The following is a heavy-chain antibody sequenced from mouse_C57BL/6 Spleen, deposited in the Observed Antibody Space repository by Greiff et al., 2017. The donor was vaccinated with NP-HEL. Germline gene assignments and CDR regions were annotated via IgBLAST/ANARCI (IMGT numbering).Heavy chain of an antibody. D-gene: IGHD2-5*01. Sequence: VQLKESGPELVKPGASVKMSCKASGYTFTDYNMHWVKQSHGKSLEWIGYINPNNGGTSYNQKFKGKATLTVNKSSSTAYMELRSLTSEDSAVYYCAREIDSNFYAMDYWGQGTSVTVSS. CDR3: AREIDSNFYAMDY. CDR2: INPNNGGT. J-gene: IGHJ4*01. V-gene: IGHV1-22*01. CDR1: GYTFTDYN.